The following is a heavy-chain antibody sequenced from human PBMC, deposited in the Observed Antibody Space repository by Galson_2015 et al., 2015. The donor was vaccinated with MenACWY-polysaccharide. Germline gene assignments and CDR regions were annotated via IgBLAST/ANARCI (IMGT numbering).Heavy chain of an antibody. J-gene: IGHJ5*02. CDR1: GGSMSPYH. Sequence: SETLSLTCTVSGGSMSPYHWTWIRQSPGKGLEWIGWIHYNGGTKYSPSLTSRVIISVDTSENQFSLKLSSVTTADTAVYYCARIGGMNRGNYYNYGWFDPWGQGTLVTVSS. D-gene: IGHD1-26*01. V-gene: IGHV4-59*01. CDR2: IHYNGGT. CDR3: ARIGGMNRGNYYNYGWFDP.